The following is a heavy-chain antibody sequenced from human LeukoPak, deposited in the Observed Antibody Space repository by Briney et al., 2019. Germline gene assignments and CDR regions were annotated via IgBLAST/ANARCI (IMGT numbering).Heavy chain of an antibody. V-gene: IGHV1-69*05. Sequence: AASVKVSCKDSGGTFSSYAISWVRQAPGQGVEGMGRIITIVGTANYAQKFQGRVTITTDESTSTAYMELSSLRSEDTAVSYCASSAPHDYDSSGYSLDYWGQGTLVTVSS. CDR2: IITIVGTA. CDR3: ASSAPHDYDSSGYSLDY. CDR1: GGTFSSYA. D-gene: IGHD3-22*01. J-gene: IGHJ4*02.